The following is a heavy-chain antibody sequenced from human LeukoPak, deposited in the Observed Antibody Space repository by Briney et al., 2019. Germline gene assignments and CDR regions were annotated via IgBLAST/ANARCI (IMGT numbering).Heavy chain of an antibody. J-gene: IGHJ4*02. CDR1: GFIFSRYW. CDR3: ARDIDRYYADY. V-gene: IGHV3-7*01. Sequence: GGSLRLSCAASGFIFSRYWMSWVRQAPGKGLEWVANIRQDGSEKYYVDSVKGRFTVSRDNAKNSLYLQMNSLRGEDTALYYCARDIDRYYADYWGQGTLVIVSS. CDR2: IRQDGSEK. D-gene: IGHD2-21*01.